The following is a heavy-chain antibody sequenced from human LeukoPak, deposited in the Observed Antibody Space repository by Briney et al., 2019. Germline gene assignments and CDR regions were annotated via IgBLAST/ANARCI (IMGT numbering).Heavy chain of an antibody. V-gene: IGHV3-30*04. CDR2: ISNDERNK. CDR3: ARPSPPGDGYNPSDQ. D-gene: IGHD5-24*01. Sequence: GGSLRLSCAASGFIFTNFAMHWVRQASGKGLEWVAVISNDERNKYYAESVKGRFTISRDNSNSMVYLQMTSLRLEDTAVYYCARPSPPGDGYNPSDQWGQGSLVIVSS. J-gene: IGHJ4*02. CDR1: GFIFTNFA.